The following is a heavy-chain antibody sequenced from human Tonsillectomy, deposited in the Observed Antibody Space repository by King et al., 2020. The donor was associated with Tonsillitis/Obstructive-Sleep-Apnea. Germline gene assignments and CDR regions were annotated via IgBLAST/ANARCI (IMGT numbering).Heavy chain of an antibody. CDR2: ISWNSNTI. Sequence: VQLVESGGGLVKPGGSLRLSCAASGFTFSNAWMNWVRQAPGKGLEWVSGISWNSNTIGYEDSVKGRFTISRDNAKNSLYLQMNSLRAEDTALYYCAKDRVPYCGGDCYFGGWGQGTLVTVSS. D-gene: IGHD2-21*01. J-gene: IGHJ4*02. V-gene: IGHV3-9*01. CDR1: GFTFSNAW. CDR3: AKDRVPYCGGDCYFGG.